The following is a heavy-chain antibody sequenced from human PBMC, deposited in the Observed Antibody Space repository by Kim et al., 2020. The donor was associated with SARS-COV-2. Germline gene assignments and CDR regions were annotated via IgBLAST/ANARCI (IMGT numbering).Heavy chain of an antibody. CDR1: GYSFTSYW. V-gene: IGHV5-10-1*01. CDR2: IDPSDSYT. D-gene: IGHD6-13*01. CDR3: ARLRDLTIAAAGTDGGYYYYGMDV. Sequence: GESLKISCKGSGYSFTSYWISWVRQMPGKGLEWMGRIDPSDSYTNYSPSFQGHVTISADKSISTAYLQWSSLKASDTAMYYCARLRDLTIAAAGTDGGYYYYGMDVWGQGTTVTVSS. J-gene: IGHJ6*02.